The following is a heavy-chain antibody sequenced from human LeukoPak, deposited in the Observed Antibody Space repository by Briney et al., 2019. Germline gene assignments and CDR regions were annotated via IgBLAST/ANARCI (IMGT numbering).Heavy chain of an antibody. CDR3: ARVEMASFDY. V-gene: IGHV4-59*08. CDR1: GGSISIYC. CDR2: IYYSGST. Sequence: PPDTLSLTCTVSGGSISIYCSSWIRQPPGQGLEWIGYIYYSGSTNYNPSLKSRVTISVDTSKNQFSLKLSSVTAADTAVYYCARVEMASFDYWGQGTLVTVSS. J-gene: IGHJ4*02. D-gene: IGHD5-24*01.